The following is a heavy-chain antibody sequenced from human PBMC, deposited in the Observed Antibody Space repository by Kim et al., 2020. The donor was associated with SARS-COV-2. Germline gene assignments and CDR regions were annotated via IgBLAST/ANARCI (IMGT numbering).Heavy chain of an antibody. D-gene: IGHD6-13*01. V-gene: IGHV3-23*01. CDR2: ISGSGGST. Sequence: GGSLRLSCAASGFTFSSYAMSWVRQAPGKGLEWVSAISGSGGSTYYADSVKGRFTISRDNSKNTLYLQMNSLRAEDTAVYYCAKDRVGIGYSSSWYPRGYAYYYYYYGMDVWGQGTTVTVSS. J-gene: IGHJ6*02. CDR1: GFTFSSYA. CDR3: AKDRVGIGYSSSWYPRGYAYYYYYYGMDV.